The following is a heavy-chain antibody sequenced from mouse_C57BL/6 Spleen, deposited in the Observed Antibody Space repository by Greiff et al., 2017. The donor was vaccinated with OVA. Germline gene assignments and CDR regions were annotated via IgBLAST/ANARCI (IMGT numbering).Heavy chain of an antibody. CDR3: ARDLGFTFAY. Sequence: EVKVVESGGGLVKPGGSLKLSCAASGFTFSSYAMSWVRQTPEKRLEWVATISDGGSYTYYPDNVKGRFTISRDNAKNNLYLQMSHLKSEDTAMYYCARDLGFTFAYWGQGTLVTVSA. J-gene: IGHJ3*01. D-gene: IGHD3-1*01. CDR2: ISDGGSYT. V-gene: IGHV5-4*01. CDR1: GFTFSSYA.